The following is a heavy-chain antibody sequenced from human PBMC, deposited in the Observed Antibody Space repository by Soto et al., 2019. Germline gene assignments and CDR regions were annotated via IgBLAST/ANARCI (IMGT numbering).Heavy chain of an antibody. V-gene: IGHV4-4*02. CDR2: AYHNGLT. D-gene: IGHD6-19*01. Sequence: PSENLSLTCAVSGDSVTSNVWLSWFRQPPGKGLEWIGEAYHNGLTDYNPSLKSRVTMSVDTSKNEFSLKLTSLTAADTAIYYCARDAAVPGESDRFDYWGQGTLVTVSS. J-gene: IGHJ4*02. CDR3: ARDAAVPGESDRFDY. CDR1: GDSVTSNVW.